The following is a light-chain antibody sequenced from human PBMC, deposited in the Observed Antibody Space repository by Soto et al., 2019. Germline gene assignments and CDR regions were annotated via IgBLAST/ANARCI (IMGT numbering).Light chain of an antibody. CDR3: LQDYNYPFT. CDR2: GAS. Sequence: IQMTQSPSSLSASVGDRVTITCRASQDIRKDLAWYQQKPGKAPQILIYGASTLQTGVASRFSGSGSATDFTLTISSLRPEDSAAYYCLQDYNYPFTFGQGTKVDIK. J-gene: IGKJ2*01. CDR1: QDIRKD. V-gene: IGKV1-6*01.